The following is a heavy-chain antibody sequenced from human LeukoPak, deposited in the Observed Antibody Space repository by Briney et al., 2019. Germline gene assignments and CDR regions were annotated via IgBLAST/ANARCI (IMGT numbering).Heavy chain of an antibody. CDR3: ARDLRPYSSSLNWFDP. D-gene: IGHD6-13*01. Sequence: ASVKVSCKASGYTFTNYGISWVRQAPGQGLEWMGWISANNGNRNYALKLQDRVSMTTDTSTSTAYMELRSLRSDDTAVYYCARDLRPYSSSLNWFDPWGQGTLVTVSS. CDR2: ISANNGNR. CDR1: GYTFTNYG. J-gene: IGHJ5*02. V-gene: IGHV1-18*01.